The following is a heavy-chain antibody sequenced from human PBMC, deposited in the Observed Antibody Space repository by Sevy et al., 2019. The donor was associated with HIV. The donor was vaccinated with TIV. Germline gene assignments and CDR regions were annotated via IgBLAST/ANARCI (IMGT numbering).Heavy chain of an antibody. CDR3: AKQMGVAGPYFDL. J-gene: IGHJ4*02. CDR1: GFTFSCYP. CDR2: ISESGDRT. Sequence: GGSLRLSCAASGFTFSCYPITWVRQAPGKGLEWVSGISESGDRTAYADSGKGRLAMSRDNSNNMLSLQMTSLRAEDTAVYYCAKQMGVAGPYFDLWGQGTLVTVSS. D-gene: IGHD1-26*01. V-gene: IGHV3-23*01.